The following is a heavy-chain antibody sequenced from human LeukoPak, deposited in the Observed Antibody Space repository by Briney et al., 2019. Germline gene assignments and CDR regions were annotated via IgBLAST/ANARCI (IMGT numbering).Heavy chain of an antibody. Sequence: GGSLRLSCVVSGFTVSSKYMSWVRQAPGKGLEWVSVIYSSGDTYYADSVKGRFSISRDNSENTVFLQMNSLRAEDTAIYYCARFTAGWFDPWGQGTLVTVSS. CDR3: ARFTAGWFDP. CDR1: GFTVSSKY. CDR2: IYSSGDT. D-gene: IGHD3-16*01. J-gene: IGHJ5*02. V-gene: IGHV3-53*01.